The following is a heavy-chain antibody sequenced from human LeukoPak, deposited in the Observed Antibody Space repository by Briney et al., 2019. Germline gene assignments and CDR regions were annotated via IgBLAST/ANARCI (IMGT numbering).Heavy chain of an antibody. CDR3: ASGRDGYNYYFDY. CDR1: GGSFSGYY. J-gene: IGHJ4*02. CDR2: INHSGST. D-gene: IGHD5-24*01. V-gene: IGHV4-34*01. Sequence: SETLSLTCAVYGGSFSGYYWSWIRQPPGKGLEWIGEINHSGSTNYNPSLKSRVTISVDTSKNQFSLKLSSVPAADTAVYYCASGRDGYNYYFDYWGQGTLVTVSS.